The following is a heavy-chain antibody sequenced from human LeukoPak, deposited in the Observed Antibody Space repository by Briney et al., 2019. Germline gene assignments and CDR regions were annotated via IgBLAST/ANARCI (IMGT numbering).Heavy chain of an antibody. Sequence: GGSLRLSCAASGFTFSSYAINWVRQAPGKGLEWVGNVWSDGSTKNYGDSVKGRFTISRDNSKNTLYLQMNSLRVDDTAVYFCAKGGARPLDDAYDIWGQGTMVTASS. J-gene: IGHJ3*02. V-gene: IGHV3-33*06. CDR1: GFTFSSYA. CDR2: VWSDGSTK. CDR3: AKGGARPLDDAYDI.